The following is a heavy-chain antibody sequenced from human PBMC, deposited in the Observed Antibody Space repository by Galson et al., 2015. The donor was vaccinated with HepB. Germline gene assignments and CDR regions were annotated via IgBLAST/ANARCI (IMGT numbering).Heavy chain of an antibody. Sequence: SVKVSCKASGGTFSSYAISWVRQAPGQGLEWMGRIIPILGIANYAQKFQGRVTITADKSTSTAYMELSGLRSEDTAVYYCAKSSYDSEEKDWGQGTLVTVSS. CDR3: AKSSYDSEEKD. D-gene: IGHD3-3*01. J-gene: IGHJ4*02. CDR2: IIPILGIA. V-gene: IGHV1-69*04. CDR1: GGTFSSYA.